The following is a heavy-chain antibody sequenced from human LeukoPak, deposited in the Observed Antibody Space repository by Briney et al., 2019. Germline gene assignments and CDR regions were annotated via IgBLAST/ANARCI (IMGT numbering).Heavy chain of an antibody. CDR1: GFTFSSYS. CDR2: ISSSSSTI. CDR3: AKRRLPEYFDY. V-gene: IGHV3-48*01. J-gene: IGHJ4*02. Sequence: GGSLRLSCAASGFTFSSYSMNWVRQAPGKGLEWVSYISSSSSTIYYADSVKGRFTISRDNAKNSLYLQMNSLRAEDTAVYYCAKRRLPEYFDYWGQGTLVTVSS.